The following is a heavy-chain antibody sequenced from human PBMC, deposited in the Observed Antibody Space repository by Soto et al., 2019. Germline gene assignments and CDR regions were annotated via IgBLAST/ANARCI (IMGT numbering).Heavy chain of an antibody. CDR2: IIPIFGTA. V-gene: IGHV1-69*13. D-gene: IGHD2-8*01. J-gene: IGHJ6*02. Sequence: SVKVSWKAAGGTFSSYAISWVRQAPGQGLEWMGGIIPIFGTANYAQKFQGRVTITADESTSTAYMELSSLRSEDTAVYYCARDCTNGVCAVSYYYGMDVWGQGTTVTVSS. CDR3: ARDCTNGVCAVSYYYGMDV. CDR1: GGTFSSYA.